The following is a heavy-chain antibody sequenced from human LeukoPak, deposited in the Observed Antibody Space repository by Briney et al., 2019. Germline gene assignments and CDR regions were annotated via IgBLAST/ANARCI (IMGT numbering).Heavy chain of an antibody. D-gene: IGHD5-18*01. CDR2: ISWNSGSI. Sequence: PGGSLRLSCAASGFTFDDYAMHWVRQAPGKGLEWVSGISWNSGSIGYADSVKGRFTISRDNAKNSPYLQMNSLRAEDTALYYCAKGDTYGLYYYYMDVWGKGTTVTVSS. CDR1: GFTFDDYA. CDR3: AKGDTYGLYYYYMDV. J-gene: IGHJ6*03. V-gene: IGHV3-9*01.